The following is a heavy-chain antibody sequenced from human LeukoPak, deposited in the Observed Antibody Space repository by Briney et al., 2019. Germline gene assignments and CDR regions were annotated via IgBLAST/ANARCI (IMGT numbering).Heavy chain of an antibody. CDR1: GFTFSSYA. CDR2: ISYDGTNK. V-gene: IGHV3-30-3*01. J-gene: IGHJ4*02. CDR3: AREGVYSGYNHFDY. Sequence: GGSLRLSCGASGFTFSSYAMHWVRQAPGEGLEWVSVISYDGTNKYYADSVKGRFTISRDNSKNTVSLQMNGLRVDDTAVYYCAREGVYSGYNHFDYWGQGTLVTVSS. D-gene: IGHD5-12*01.